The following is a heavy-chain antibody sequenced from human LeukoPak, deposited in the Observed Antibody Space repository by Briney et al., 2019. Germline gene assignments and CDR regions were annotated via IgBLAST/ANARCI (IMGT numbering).Heavy chain of an antibody. CDR3: ARALGGDYDY. CDR1: GFTFSRYW. J-gene: IGHJ4*02. V-gene: IGHV3-7*05. D-gene: IGHD2-21*01. CDR2: IKQDGSER. Sequence: GGSLRLSCAASGFTFSRYWMSWVRQAPGKGLEWVANIKQDGSERYYVDSVKGRFTISRDNAKNSLYLQMNSLRAEDTALYYCARALGGDYDYWGQGTLVTVSS.